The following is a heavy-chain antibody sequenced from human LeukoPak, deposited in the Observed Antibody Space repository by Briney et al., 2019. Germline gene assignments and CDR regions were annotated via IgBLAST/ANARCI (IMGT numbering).Heavy chain of an antibody. V-gene: IGHV3-30*02. D-gene: IGHD1-7*01. CDR1: GFTFSSYG. J-gene: IGHJ4*02. CDR3: ARDGNYNFDY. Sequence: GGSLRLSCAASGFTFSSYGMHWVRQAPGRGLEWVAFIRYDGSNKYYADSVKGRFTISRDNSKNTLYLQMNSLRAEDTAVYYCARDGNYNFDYWGQGTPVTVSS. CDR2: IRYDGSNK.